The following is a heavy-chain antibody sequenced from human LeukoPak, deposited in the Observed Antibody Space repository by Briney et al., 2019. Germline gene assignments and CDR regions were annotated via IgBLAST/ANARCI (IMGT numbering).Heavy chain of an antibody. V-gene: IGHV3-11*04. CDR2: ISRSDSTI. D-gene: IGHD6-19*01. J-gene: IGHJ5*02. Sequence: GRSLRLSCAASGFNLSDYYMTWIRQAPGKGLEWVSYISRSDSTIYYADSVKGRFTISRDNAKNSLYLQMNSLRAEDTAVYYCARDRGIAVAGTGWFDPWGQGTLVTVSS. CDR1: GFNLSDYY. CDR3: ARDRGIAVAGTGWFDP.